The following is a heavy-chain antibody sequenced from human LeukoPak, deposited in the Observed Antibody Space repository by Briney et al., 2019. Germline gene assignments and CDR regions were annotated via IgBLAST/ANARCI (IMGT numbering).Heavy chain of an antibody. CDR2: VYHSGST. CDR1: GYSISSGYY. Sequence: PSETLSLTCTVSGYSISSGYYCGWFRQPPGKGLEWIGSVYHSGSTYYNPSLKSRVTISMDKSKNQFSLKLTAVTAADTAVYYCGSQREWSLTEYHFDYWGQGTLVTVSS. V-gene: IGHV4-38-2*02. CDR3: GSQREWSLTEYHFDY. J-gene: IGHJ4*02. D-gene: IGHD3-3*01.